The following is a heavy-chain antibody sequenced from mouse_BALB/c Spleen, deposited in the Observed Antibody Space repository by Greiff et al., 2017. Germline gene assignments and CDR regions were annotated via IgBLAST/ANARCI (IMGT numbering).Heavy chain of an antibody. CDR2: IYPGDGDT. J-gene: IGHJ3*01. CDR1: GYAFSSSW. V-gene: IGHV1-82*01. Sequence: QVQLQQSGPELVKPGASVKISCKASGYAFSSSWMNWVKQRPGQGLEWIGRIYPGDGDTNYNGKFKGKATLTADKSSSTAYMQLSSLTSVDSAVYFCARRLLRLPWFAYWGQGTLVTVSA. D-gene: IGHD1-2*01. CDR3: ARRLLRLPWFAY.